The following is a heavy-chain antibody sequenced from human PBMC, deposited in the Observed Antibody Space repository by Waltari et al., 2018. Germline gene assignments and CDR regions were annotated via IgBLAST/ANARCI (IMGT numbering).Heavy chain of an antibody. D-gene: IGHD3-16*01. CDR1: GGSFSGYY. CDR2: INHSGST. V-gene: IGHV4-34*01. Sequence: QVQLPPWGAGLLKPSETLSLTCAVYGGSFSGYYWLWIRQPPGKGLEWIGEINHSGSTNYNPSLKSRVTISVDTSKNQFSLKLSSVTAADTAVYYCARGGGSPGYWGQGTLVTVSS. CDR3: ARGGGSPGY. J-gene: IGHJ4*02.